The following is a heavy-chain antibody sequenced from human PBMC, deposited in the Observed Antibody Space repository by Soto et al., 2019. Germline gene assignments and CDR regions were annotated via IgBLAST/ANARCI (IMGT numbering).Heavy chain of an antibody. V-gene: IGHV1-69*12. D-gene: IGHD2-15*01. Sequence: QVQLVQSGAEVKKPGSSVKVSCKASGGTFSSYAISWVRQAPGQGLEWMGGIIPIFATANYAQKFQGRDTITADESTSTVYMELSSLRSEDTAVYFCAREGGSASGYFDYWGQGTLVTVSS. CDR1: GGTFSSYA. CDR3: AREGGSASGYFDY. J-gene: IGHJ4*02. CDR2: IIPIFATA.